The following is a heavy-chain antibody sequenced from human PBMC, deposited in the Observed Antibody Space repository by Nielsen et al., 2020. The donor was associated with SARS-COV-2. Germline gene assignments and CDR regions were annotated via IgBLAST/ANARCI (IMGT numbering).Heavy chain of an antibody. Sequence: SGPTLVQPPPTLTLTCTFSGFSLSTSGVGVGWIRQPPGKALEWLALIYWNDDKRYSPSLKSRLTITKDTSNNQVVLTMTNMDPVDTATYYCAHPYSGWYVPYWGQGTLVTVSS. D-gene: IGHD6-19*01. CDR1: GFSLSTSGVG. V-gene: IGHV2-5*01. CDR2: IYWNDDK. CDR3: AHPYSGWYVPY. J-gene: IGHJ4*02.